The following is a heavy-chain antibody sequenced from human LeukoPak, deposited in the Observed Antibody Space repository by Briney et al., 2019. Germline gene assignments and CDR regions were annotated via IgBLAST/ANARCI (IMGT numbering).Heavy chain of an antibody. V-gene: IGHV4-39*01. CDR2: IYYSGST. D-gene: IGHD3-10*01. J-gene: IGHJ4*02. Sequence: SETLSLTCTVSGGSISSSSYYWGWIRQPPGKGLEWIGSIYYSGSTYYNPSLKSRVTISVDTSKNQFSLKLSSVTAADTAVYYCARQGFDGSVDYWGQGTLVTVSS. CDR1: GGSISSSSYY. CDR3: ARQGFDGSVDY.